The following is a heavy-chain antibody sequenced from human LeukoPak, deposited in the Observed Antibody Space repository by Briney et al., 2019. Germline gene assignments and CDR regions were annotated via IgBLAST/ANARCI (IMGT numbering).Heavy chain of an antibody. CDR1: GLTVSSYG. CDR3: AKYTSGTSYRGLDQ. V-gene: IGHV3-23*01. J-gene: IGHJ4*02. D-gene: IGHD3-10*01. CDR2: IIGSAVNT. Sequence: GGSLRLSCGASGLTVSSYGMSWVRQAPGKGLEWVSTIIGSAVNTYYADSVKGRFTISRDDSKNTVYLQMNSLRAEDTAVYSCAKYTSGTSYRGLDQWGQGTLVTVSS.